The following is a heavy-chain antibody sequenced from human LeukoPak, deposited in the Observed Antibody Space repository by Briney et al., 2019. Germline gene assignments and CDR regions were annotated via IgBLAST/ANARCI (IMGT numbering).Heavy chain of an antibody. J-gene: IGHJ4*02. CDR2: IYYSGST. CDR3: ARSHRGALDY. V-gene: IGHV4-34*01. Sequence: SETLSLTCAVYGGSFNGYYWGRIRQPPGKGLEWIGSIYYSGSTYFNPSLKSRVTISVDTSKNQFSLKLSSVTAADTAVYYCARSHRGALDYWGQGTLVTVSS. CDR1: GGSFNGYY. D-gene: IGHD1-26*01.